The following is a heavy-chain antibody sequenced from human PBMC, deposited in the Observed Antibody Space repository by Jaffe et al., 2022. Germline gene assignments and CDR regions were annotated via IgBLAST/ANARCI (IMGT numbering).Heavy chain of an antibody. J-gene: IGHJ4*02. CDR3: ARDGPGSGSSSYYLDY. CDR2: INPNTGGT. Sequence: QVQLVQSGAEVKKPGASVRVSCKASGYTFTDYHIYWVRQAPGQGLEWMGRINPNTGGTNYAQKFQGRVTVTRDTSITTAYMELSGLTSDDTAVYFCARDGPGSGSSSYYLDYWGQGTLVTVSS. CDR1: GYTFTDYH. D-gene: IGHD6-6*01. V-gene: IGHV1-2*06.